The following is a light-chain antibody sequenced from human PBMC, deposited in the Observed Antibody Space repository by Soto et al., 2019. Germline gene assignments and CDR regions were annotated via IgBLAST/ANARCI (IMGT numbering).Light chain of an antibody. J-gene: IGKJ5*01. CDR2: SAS. CDR3: QKYNNWPPIT. Sequence: ETVMAQSPATLSVSPGETATLSCRASQSVSFKLAWYQQKPGQAPRLLIHSASNRATGIPDRFSGSGSGTEFTLTISRLQSEDSAVYYCQKYNNWPPITFGQGTRLEIK. V-gene: IGKV3-15*01. CDR1: QSVSFK.